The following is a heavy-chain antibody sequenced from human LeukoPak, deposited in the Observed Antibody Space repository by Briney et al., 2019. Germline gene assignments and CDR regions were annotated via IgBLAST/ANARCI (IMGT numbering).Heavy chain of an antibody. Sequence: SETLSLTCTVSGDSISSYYWSWIRQPPGKGLEWIGYIFHSGSTNYNPSLKSRVTISVDTSKNQFSLKLSSVTAADTAVYYCARVYYDSSAYNFDYWGQGTLVTVSS. CDR1: GDSISSYY. J-gene: IGHJ4*02. V-gene: IGHV4-59*01. CDR3: ARVYYDSSAYNFDY. D-gene: IGHD3-22*01. CDR2: IFHSGST.